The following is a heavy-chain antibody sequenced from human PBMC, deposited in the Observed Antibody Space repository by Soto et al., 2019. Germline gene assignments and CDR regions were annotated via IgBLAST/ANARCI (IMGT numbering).Heavy chain of an antibody. J-gene: IGHJ4*02. V-gene: IGHV2-5*02. Sequence: QITLKESGPTRVKPTQTLTLTCTFSGFSLSTSGVGVGCIRQPPGKALERLALIYWDDDKRYNPSLKSRLTITKDTSNHQVVLTMTNMDPVDTATYYCAHRVGLQGNWNGGYFDFWGQGALVTVSS. CDR1: GFSLSTSGVG. CDR3: AHRVGLQGNWNGGYFDF. D-gene: IGHD1-1*01. CDR2: IYWDDDK.